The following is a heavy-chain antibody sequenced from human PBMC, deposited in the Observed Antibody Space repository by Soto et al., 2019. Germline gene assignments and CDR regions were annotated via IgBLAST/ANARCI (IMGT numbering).Heavy chain of an antibody. CDR3: ARREIAAAGTGGYFDY. CDR1: GGSISSSNW. V-gene: IGHV4-4*02. J-gene: IGHJ4*02. D-gene: IGHD6-13*01. Sequence: PSETLSLTCAVSGGSISSSNWWSWVRQPPGKGLEWIGEIYHSGSTNYNPSLKSRVTISVDKSKNQFSLKLSSVTAADTAVYYCARREIAAAGTGGYFDYWGQGALVTVSA. CDR2: IYHSGST.